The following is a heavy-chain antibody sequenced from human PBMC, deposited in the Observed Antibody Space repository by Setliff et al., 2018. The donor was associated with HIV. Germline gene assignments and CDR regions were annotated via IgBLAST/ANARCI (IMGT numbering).Heavy chain of an antibody. D-gene: IGHD3-16*01. V-gene: IGHV4-39*07. J-gene: IGHJ5*01. CDR1: GGSIRTGAYY. CDR2: IYYDGRT. CDR3: ARGGAVSADFDS. Sequence: SETLSLTCTVSGGSIRTGAYYWGWIRQPPGKGLEWIGCIYYDGRTFYKPSLKSRLTISVDTSKNQFSLSLNSVTAADTAVYFCARGGAVSADFDSWGQGTLVTVSS.